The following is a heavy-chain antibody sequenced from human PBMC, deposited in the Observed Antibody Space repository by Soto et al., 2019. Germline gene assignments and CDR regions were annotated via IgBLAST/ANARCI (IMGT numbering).Heavy chain of an antibody. J-gene: IGHJ4*02. Sequence: EVQLVESGGGLVQPGGSLRLSCEASGITVSSNFMTWVRQAPGKGLEWVSVIHSGGSTYSANSVKGRITLSRDNSKNTVYLQMNSLRAEDTAVYYCARLVAAVPGHYYFDYWRQGTLVTVSS. CDR1: GITVSSNF. D-gene: IGHD6-19*01. CDR2: IHSGGST. V-gene: IGHV3-66*04. CDR3: ARLVAAVPGHYYFDY.